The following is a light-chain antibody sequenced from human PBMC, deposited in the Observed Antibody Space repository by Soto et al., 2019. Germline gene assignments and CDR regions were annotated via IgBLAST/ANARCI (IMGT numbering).Light chain of an antibody. V-gene: IGLV1-40*01. CDR1: SSNIGAGYD. Sequence: QSVLTQPPSVSGAPGQRVTISCTGSSSNIGAGYDVHWYQQLPGTAPNLLIYGNSNRPTGVPDRFSGSKSGTSASLSITGLQAEYEADYYCQSYDSSLRGDVFGTGTKVTVL. J-gene: IGLJ1*01. CDR2: GNS. CDR3: QSYDSSLRGDV.